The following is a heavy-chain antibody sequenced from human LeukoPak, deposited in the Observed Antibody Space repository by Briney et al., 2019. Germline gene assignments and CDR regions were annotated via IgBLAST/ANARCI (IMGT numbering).Heavy chain of an antibody. CDR3: AKSMYNTD. J-gene: IGHJ4*02. Sequence: GGSLRLSCVASGFTVTSNHMNWVRQAPGKGLEWVSTIGDNTHYADSVKGRFTISRDSSKNTLYLQMNSLRAEDTAIYYCAKSMYNTDWGQGTLVTASS. V-gene: IGHV3-53*01. CDR2: IGDNT. CDR1: GFTVTSNH. D-gene: IGHD1-14*01.